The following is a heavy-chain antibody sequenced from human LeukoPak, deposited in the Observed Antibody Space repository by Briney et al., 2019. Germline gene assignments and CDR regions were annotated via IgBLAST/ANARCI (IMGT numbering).Heavy chain of an antibody. V-gene: IGHV3-23*01. CDR3: AKQVDYGSGSRLTN. J-gene: IGHJ4*02. CDR2: ISGSGGST. D-gene: IGHD3-10*01. Sequence: GGSLRLSCAASGFTFRSYAMSGVRQAPGKGLEWVSAISGSGGSTYYADSVKGRFTISRDNSKNTLYLQMNSLRAEDTAVYYCAKQVDYGSGSRLTNWGQGTLVTDSS. CDR1: GFTFRSYA.